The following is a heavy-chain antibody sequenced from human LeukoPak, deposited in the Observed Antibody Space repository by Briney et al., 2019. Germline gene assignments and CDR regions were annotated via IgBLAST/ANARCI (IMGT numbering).Heavy chain of an antibody. CDR3: AKALRYYYEKPPLDY. CDR2: INSDGSIT. Sequence: GGSLRLSCAASGFTFSRHWMHWVRQAPGKGLVWVSGINSDGSITTYADSVKGRFTISRDNAKNTMYLQMNSLRAEDTAVYYCAKALRYYYEKPPLDYWGQGTLVTVSS. J-gene: IGHJ4*02. CDR1: GFTFSRHW. D-gene: IGHD3-22*01. V-gene: IGHV3-74*01.